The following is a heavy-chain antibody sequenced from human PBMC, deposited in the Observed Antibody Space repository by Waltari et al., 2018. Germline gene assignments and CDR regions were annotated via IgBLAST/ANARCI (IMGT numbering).Heavy chain of an antibody. CDR3: ARVGGKKYGSGELPYYFDY. D-gene: IGHD3-10*01. V-gene: IGHV4-59*01. CDR2: IYYSGIT. J-gene: IGHJ4*02. CDR1: GGSISSYY. Sequence: QVQLQESGPGLVKPSETLSLTCTVSGGSISSYYWSWIRQPPGKGLEWIWYIYYSGITKYNPSLKSRVTSAVDTAKNQFSLKLSSVTAADTAVYYCARVGGKKYGSGELPYYFDYWGQGTLVTVSS.